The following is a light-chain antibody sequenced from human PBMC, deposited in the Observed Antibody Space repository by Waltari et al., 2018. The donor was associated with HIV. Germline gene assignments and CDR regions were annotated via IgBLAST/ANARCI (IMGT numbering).Light chain of an antibody. V-gene: IGLV3-1*01. CDR3: QAWGSTTSGV. CDR1: ESGDKY. J-gene: IGLJ2*01. Sequence: SYEVTQPPSVAVSPGQTASITCSGYESGDKYTCWYQQKPGQSPLLVIYQDDKRPSGIPARFSASSSGHTATLTISGTLPMDEADYYCQAWGSTTSGVFGRGTKLTVL. CDR2: QDD.